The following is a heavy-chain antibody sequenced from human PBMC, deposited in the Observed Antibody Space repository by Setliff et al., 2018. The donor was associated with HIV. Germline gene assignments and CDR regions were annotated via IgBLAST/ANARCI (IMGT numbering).Heavy chain of an antibody. CDR1: GNSIGSGHY. V-gene: IGHV4-38-2*01. CDR3: VRHLSEMAMVDH. Sequence: PSETLSLTCAVSGNSIGSGHYWGWIRQPPGKGLEWIASIYYNGNIYYNPSLKSRVTITMDTSKNQFSLKLSSVTAADTAVYSCVRHLSEMAMVDHWGQGTLVTVSS. J-gene: IGHJ4*02. CDR2: IYYNGNI.